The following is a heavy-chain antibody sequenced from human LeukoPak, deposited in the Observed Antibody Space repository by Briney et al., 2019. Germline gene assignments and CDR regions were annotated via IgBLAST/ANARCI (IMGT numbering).Heavy chain of an antibody. D-gene: IGHD3-10*01. CDR3: ARDFRNYGSGSYWFDP. CDR2: IYYSGST. CDR1: GGSISSYY. J-gene: IGHJ5*02. Sequence: SETLSLTCTVSGGSISSYYWSWIRQPPGKGLEWIGYIYYSGSTNYNPSLKSRVTISVDTSKNQFSLKLSSVTAADTAVYYCARDFRNYGSGSYWFDPWGQGTLVTVSS. V-gene: IGHV4-59*01.